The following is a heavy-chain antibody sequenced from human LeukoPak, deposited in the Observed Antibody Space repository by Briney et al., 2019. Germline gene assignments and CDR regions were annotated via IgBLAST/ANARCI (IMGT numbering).Heavy chain of an antibody. J-gene: IGHJ4*02. V-gene: IGHV3-33*01. CDR2: IWYDGSNK. CDR3: ARARQYYYDSSGYSHFDY. Sequence: PGRSLRLSCAASGFTFSSYGMHWVRQAPGKGLEWVAVIWYDGSNKYYADSVKGRFTISRDNSKNTLHLQMNSLRAEDTAVYYCARARQYYYDSSGYSHFDYWGQGTLVTVSS. CDR1: GFTFSSYG. D-gene: IGHD3-22*01.